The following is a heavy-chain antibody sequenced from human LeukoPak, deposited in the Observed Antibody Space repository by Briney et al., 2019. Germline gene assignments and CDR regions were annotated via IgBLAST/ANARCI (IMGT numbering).Heavy chain of an antibody. CDR1: GYTFTSYG. J-gene: IGHJ6*03. CDR3: ARGLDCSSTSCYAHYYYYMDV. CDR2: ISAYNGNT. V-gene: IGHV1-18*01. Sequence: ASVKVSCKASGYTFTSYGISWVRQAPGQGLEWMGWISAYNGNTNYAQKLQGRVTMTTDTSTSTAYMELRSLRSDDTAVYYCARGLDCSSTSCYAHYYYYMDVWGKGTTVTISS. D-gene: IGHD2-2*01.